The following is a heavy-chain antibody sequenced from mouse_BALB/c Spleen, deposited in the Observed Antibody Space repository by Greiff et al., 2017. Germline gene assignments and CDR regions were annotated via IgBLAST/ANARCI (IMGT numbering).Heavy chain of an antibody. CDR2: ISYSGST. J-gene: IGHJ4*01. D-gene: IGHD2-4*01. CDR3: ATGDYDEAMDY. CDR1: GYSITSDYA. Sequence: DVQLQESGPGLVKPSQSLSLTCTVTGYSITSDYAWNWIRQFPGNKLEWMGYISYSGSTSYNPSLKSRISITRDTSKNQFFLQLNSVTTEDTATYYCATGDYDEAMDYWGQGTSVTVSS. V-gene: IGHV3-2*02.